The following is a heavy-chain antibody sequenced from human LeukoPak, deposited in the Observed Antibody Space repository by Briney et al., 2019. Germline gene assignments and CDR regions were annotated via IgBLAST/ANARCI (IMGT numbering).Heavy chain of an antibody. CDR1: GITFSKYW. CDR3: ARDRGKDYFDS. J-gene: IGHJ4*02. CDR2: IKQDGGEK. Sequence: GGSLRLSCVDSGITFSKYWMSWVRQAPGKGLEWVANIKQDGGEKYYVDSVKGRFSVSRDDSKNTLYLQMNSLRPEDTAIYYCARDRGKDYFDSWGQGTQVTVSS. V-gene: IGHV3-7*01. D-gene: IGHD4-23*01.